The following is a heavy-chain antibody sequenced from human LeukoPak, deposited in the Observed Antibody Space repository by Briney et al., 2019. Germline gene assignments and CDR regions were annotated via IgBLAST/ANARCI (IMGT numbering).Heavy chain of an antibody. J-gene: IGHJ5*02. CDR3: AKDGFWFDP. Sequence: GASVKVSCKASGGTFSSYAMSWVRQAPGKGLEWVSAISGSGGSTYYADSVKGRFTISRDNSKNTLYLQMNSLRAEDTAVYCCAKDGFWFDPWGQGTLVTVSS. CDR1: GGTFSSYA. CDR2: ISGSGGST. V-gene: IGHV3-23*01.